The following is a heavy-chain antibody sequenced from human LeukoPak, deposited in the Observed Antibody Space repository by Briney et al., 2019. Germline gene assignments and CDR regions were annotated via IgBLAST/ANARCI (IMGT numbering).Heavy chain of an antibody. CDR2: IIPIFGTA. J-gene: IGHJ4*02. D-gene: IGHD3-22*01. CDR1: GGTFSSYA. Sequence: GASVKVSCKASGGTFSSYAISWVRQAPGQGLEWMGGIIPIFGTANYAQKFQGRVTITADESTSTAYMELSSLRSEDTAVYYCAKAGWGSSGYYQYYFDYWGQGTLVTVSS. V-gene: IGHV1-69*13. CDR3: AKAGWGSSGYYQYYFDY.